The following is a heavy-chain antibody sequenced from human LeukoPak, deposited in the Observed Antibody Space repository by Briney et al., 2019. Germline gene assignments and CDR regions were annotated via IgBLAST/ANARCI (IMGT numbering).Heavy chain of an antibody. D-gene: IGHD3-22*01. CDR2: INHSGST. V-gene: IGHV4-34*01. J-gene: IGHJ1*01. CDR3: ASKAYYYDSSGYPEHFQH. CDR1: GGSFSGYY. Sequence: PSETLSLTCAVYGGSFSGYYWSWIRQPPGKGLEWIGEINHSGSTNYNPSLKSRVTISVDTSKNQFSLKLSSVTAADTAVYYCASKAYYYDSSGYPEHFQHWGQGTLVTVSS.